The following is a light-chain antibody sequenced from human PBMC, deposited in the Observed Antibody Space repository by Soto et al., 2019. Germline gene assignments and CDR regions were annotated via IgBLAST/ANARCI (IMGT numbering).Light chain of an antibody. CDR3: SSYAGSNNYV. J-gene: IGLJ1*01. Sequence: QSVRNQPPSASGSPGQSVTISCTGTSSDVGGYNYVSWYQQHPGKAPKLMIYEVSKRPSGVPDRFSGSKSGNTASLTVSGLQAEDEADYYCSSYAGSNNYVFGTGTKVTVL. CDR1: SSDVGGYNY. CDR2: EVS. V-gene: IGLV2-8*01.